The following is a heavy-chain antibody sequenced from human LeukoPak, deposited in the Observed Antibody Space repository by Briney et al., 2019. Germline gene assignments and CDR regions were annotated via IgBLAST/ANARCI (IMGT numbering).Heavy chain of an antibody. D-gene: IGHD6-6*01. J-gene: IGHJ5*02. Sequence: GESLKISCKGSGYSFSTYWIGWVRQMPGKGLEWMGIIYPGDSDTRYSPSFQGQVTISADKSISTAYLQWSSLKASDTAIYYCARRRSIAARPGCNWFDPWGQGTLVTVSS. CDR2: IYPGDSDT. CDR1: GYSFSTYW. CDR3: ARRRSIAARPGCNWFDP. V-gene: IGHV5-51*01.